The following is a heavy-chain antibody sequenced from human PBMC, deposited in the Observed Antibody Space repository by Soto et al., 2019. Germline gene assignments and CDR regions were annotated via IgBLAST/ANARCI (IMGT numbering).Heavy chain of an antibody. CDR3: ANGLGRSGSYYPASPFHI. D-gene: IGHD3-10*01. J-gene: IGHJ3*02. V-gene: IGHV3-30*18. CDR1: GFSFSTYG. CDR2: ISYDGRNK. Sequence: QVQLVESGGGVVQPERSLRLSCAGSGFSFSTYGMHWVRQAPGKGLEWVAGISYDGRNKYYGDIVKGRFTISRDNSENTMYLQMDGLRAEDTAAYYCANGLGRSGSYYPASPFHIWGQGTMVTVSS.